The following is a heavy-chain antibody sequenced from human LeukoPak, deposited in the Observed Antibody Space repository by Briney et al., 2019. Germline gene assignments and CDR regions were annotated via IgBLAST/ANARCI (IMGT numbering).Heavy chain of an antibody. CDR3: ARDIVVVPAVPYYGMDV. CDR2: ISAYNGNT. V-gene: IGHV1-18*04. CDR1: GYTFTSYG. Sequence: ASVKVSCKASGYTFTSYGISWVRQAPGRGLEWMGWISAYNGNTNYAQKLQGRVTMTTDTSTSTAYMELRSLRSDDTAVYYCARDIVVVPAVPYYGMDVWGKGTTVTVSS. J-gene: IGHJ6*04. D-gene: IGHD2-2*01.